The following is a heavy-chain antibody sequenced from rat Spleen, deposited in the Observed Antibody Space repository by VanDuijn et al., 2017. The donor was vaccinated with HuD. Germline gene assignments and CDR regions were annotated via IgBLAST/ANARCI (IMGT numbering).Heavy chain of an antibody. CDR3: ATTVITDY. CDR1: GFTFSDYN. Sequence: EVQLVESDGGLVQPGRSLKLSCAASGFTFSDYNMAWVRQAPKKGLEWVASISPSGGSTYYRDSVKGRFTISRDNAKSTLYLQMDSLRSEDTATYYCATTVITDYWGQGVMVTVSS. J-gene: IGHJ2*01. D-gene: IGHD1-12*02. CDR2: ISPSGGST. V-gene: IGHV5-25*01.